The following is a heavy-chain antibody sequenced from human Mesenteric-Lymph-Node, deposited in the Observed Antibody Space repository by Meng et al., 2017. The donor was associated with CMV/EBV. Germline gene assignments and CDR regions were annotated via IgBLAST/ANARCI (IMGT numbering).Heavy chain of an antibody. D-gene: IGHD6-19*01. CDR3: ARDRETYSSGWSPVEY. J-gene: IGHJ4*02. CDR1: GYTFTSYG. V-gene: IGHV1-18*01. CDR2: INAYSGNT. Sequence: ASVKVSCKASGYTFTSYGISWVRQAPGQGLEWMGWINAYSGNTNYAQKVQGRVTMTADTSTSTAYMELRSLRSDDTAVYYCARDRETYSSGWSPVEYWGQGTVVTVSS.